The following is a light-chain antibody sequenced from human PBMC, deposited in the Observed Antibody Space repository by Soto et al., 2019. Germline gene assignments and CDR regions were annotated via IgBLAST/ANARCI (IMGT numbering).Light chain of an antibody. Sequence: DIQMTQSPSTLSASVGDRVTITCRASQSISSWLAWYQQKPGKAPKVLIYDASRLESGVPPRFSGSGSGTEFTLTISSLQPDDFATYYCQQYNSYSKTFGQGTKVDIK. V-gene: IGKV1-5*01. CDR1: QSISSW. CDR3: QQYNSYSKT. J-gene: IGKJ1*01. CDR2: DAS.